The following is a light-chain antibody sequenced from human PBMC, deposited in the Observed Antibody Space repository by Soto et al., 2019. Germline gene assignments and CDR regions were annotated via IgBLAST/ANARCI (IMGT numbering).Light chain of an antibody. CDR2: WAS. J-gene: IGKJ4*01. Sequence: DIVMTQSPDSLAAFLGERATINCKSSQSLFYSSNHNNYLAWYQQKPGRPPKLLFYWASTRESGVPDRFTGSGSGTDFTLTISSLQAEDVAIYYCQQYYTTPLTFGGGTKVEIK. V-gene: IGKV4-1*01. CDR3: QQYYTTPLT. CDR1: QSLFYSSNHNNY.